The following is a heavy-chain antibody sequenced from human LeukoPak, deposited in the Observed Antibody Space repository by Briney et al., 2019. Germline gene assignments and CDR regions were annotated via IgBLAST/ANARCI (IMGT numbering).Heavy chain of an antibody. CDR2: INPTSGGT. CDR3: ARVPNNPDRDYYYYGLDV. Sequence: APVKVSCKASGYTFTGYYMHWVRQAPGQGLEWMGWINPTSGGTNYAQKFQGRVTMTRGTSISTAYMELSSLRSDDTAVYYCARVPNNPDRDYYYYGLDVWGQGTRVTVSS. CDR1: GYTFTGYY. D-gene: IGHD1/OR15-1a*01. V-gene: IGHV1-2*02. J-gene: IGHJ6*02.